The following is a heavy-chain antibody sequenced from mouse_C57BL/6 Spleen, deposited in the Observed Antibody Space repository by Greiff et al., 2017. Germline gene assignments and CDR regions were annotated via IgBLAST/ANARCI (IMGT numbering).Heavy chain of an antibody. CDR3: ARGASNYDLDY. Sequence: QVQLQQPGAELVRPGSSVKLSCKASGYTFTSYWMDWVKQRPGQGLEWIGNIYPSDSETHYNQKFKDKATLTVDKSSSTAYMQLSSLTSEDSAVYYCARGASNYDLDYWGQGTTLTVSS. J-gene: IGHJ2*01. CDR1: GYTFTSYW. D-gene: IGHD2-5*01. CDR2: IYPSDSET. V-gene: IGHV1-61*01.